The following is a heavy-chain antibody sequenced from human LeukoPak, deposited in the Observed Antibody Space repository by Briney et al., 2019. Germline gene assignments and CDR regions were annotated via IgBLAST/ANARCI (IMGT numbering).Heavy chain of an antibody. V-gene: IGHV4-39*07. D-gene: IGHD2-15*01. CDR1: SGSISSSSYY. Sequence: PSETLSLTCTVSSGSISSSSYYWGCIRQPPGKGLEWIGSIYYSGSTYYNPSLKSRVTISVDTSKNQFSLKLSSVTAADTAVYYCAREVVVVVAATQRPHFDYWGQGTLVTVSS. J-gene: IGHJ4*02. CDR3: AREVVVVVAATQRPHFDY. CDR2: IYYSGST.